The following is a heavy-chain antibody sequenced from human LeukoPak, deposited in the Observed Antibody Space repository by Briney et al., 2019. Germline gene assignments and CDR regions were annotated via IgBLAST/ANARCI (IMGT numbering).Heavy chain of an antibody. V-gene: IGHV3-23*01. J-gene: IGHJ4*02. CDR3: AKGRVEYSSSRTVDY. CDR1: GFTFSSYA. Sequence: GGSLRLSCAASGFTFSSYAMSWVRQAPGKGLEWVSAISGSGGSTYYADSVKGRFTISRDNSKNTLYLQMNSLRAEDTAVYYCAKGRVEYSSSRTVDYWGQGTLVTVSS. D-gene: IGHD6-6*01. CDR2: ISGSGGST.